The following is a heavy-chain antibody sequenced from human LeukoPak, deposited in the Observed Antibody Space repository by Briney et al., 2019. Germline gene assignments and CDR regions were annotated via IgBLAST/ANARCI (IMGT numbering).Heavy chain of an antibody. J-gene: IGHJ4*02. D-gene: IGHD3-3*01. V-gene: IGHV3-21*05. Sequence: PGGSLRLSCAASGFTFSLYAMNWLRQAPGKGLEWVSYINSGSSDIHYTESVRGRFTISRDNAKKILYLQMNSLRAEDTAVYYCARDTYEPGLIDFWGQGTLVSVSS. CDR1: GFTFSLYA. CDR2: INSGSSDI. CDR3: ARDTYEPGLIDF.